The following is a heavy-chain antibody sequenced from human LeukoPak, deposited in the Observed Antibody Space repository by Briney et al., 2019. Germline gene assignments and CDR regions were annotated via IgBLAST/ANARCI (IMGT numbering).Heavy chain of an antibody. CDR2: INYSGST. V-gene: IGHV4-39*01. J-gene: IGHJ4*02. CDR1: GGSLIGSTSY. D-gene: IGHD5/OR15-5a*01. Sequence: PSETLSLTCPVSGGSLIGSTSYWGWIRQPPGKGLDWIGIINYSGSTYYNPSLRSRVTISVDTSKDQFSLKLNSVTASDTPGYLCSRGCLSWGERTRDTVSS. CDR3: SRGCLS.